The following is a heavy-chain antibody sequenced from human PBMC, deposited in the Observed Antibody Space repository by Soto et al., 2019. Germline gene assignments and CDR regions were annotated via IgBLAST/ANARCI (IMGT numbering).Heavy chain of an antibody. CDR2: ISYDGSNK. Sequence: GGSLRLSCAASGFTFSSYGMHWVRQAPGKGLEWVAVISYDGSNKYYADSVKGRFTISRDNSKNTLYLQMNSLRAEDTAVYYCAKPHGKVKFGYFDYWGQGTLVTVSS. CDR3: AKPHGKVKFGYFDY. J-gene: IGHJ4*02. CDR1: GFTFSSYG. D-gene: IGHD3-16*01. V-gene: IGHV3-30*18.